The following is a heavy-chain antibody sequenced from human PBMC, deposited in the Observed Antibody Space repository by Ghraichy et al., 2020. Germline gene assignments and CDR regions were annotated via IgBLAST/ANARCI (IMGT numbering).Heavy chain of an antibody. J-gene: IGHJ4*02. D-gene: IGHD6-13*01. CDR1: GYTFTSYA. CDR2: INAGNGNT. V-gene: IGHV1-3*01. CDR3: SLLVIAAAGTVDY. Sequence: ASVKVSCKASGYTFTSYAMHWVRQAPGQRLEWMGWINAGNGNTKYSQKFQGRVTITRDTSASTAYMELSSLRSEDTAVYYCSLLVIAAAGTVDYWGQGTLVTVSS.